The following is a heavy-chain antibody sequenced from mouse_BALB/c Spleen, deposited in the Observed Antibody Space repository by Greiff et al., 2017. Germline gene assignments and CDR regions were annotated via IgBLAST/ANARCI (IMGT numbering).Heavy chain of an antibody. Sequence: VQLQQSGAELVKPGASVKLSCTASGFNIKDTYMHWVKQRPEQGLEWIGRIDPANGNTKYDPKFQGKATITADTSSNTAYLQLSSLTSEDTAVYYCARGRGYYAMDYWGQGTSVTVSS. CDR3: ARGRGYYAMDY. CDR2: IDPANGNT. V-gene: IGHV14-3*02. CDR1: GFNIKDTY. J-gene: IGHJ4*01.